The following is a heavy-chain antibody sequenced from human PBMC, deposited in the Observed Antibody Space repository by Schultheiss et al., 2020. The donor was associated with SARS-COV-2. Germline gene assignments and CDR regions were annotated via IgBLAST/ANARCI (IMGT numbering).Heavy chain of an antibody. D-gene: IGHD6-13*01. Sequence: SETLSLTCTVSGGSISSGGYYWSWIRQPPGKGLEWIGYIYYSGSTNYNPSLKSRVTISVDTSKNQFSLKLSSVTAADTAVYYCARGRSSWYFWGQGTLVTVSS. CDR3: ARGRSSWYF. J-gene: IGHJ4*02. V-gene: IGHV4-61*08. CDR1: GGSISSGGYY. CDR2: IYYSGST.